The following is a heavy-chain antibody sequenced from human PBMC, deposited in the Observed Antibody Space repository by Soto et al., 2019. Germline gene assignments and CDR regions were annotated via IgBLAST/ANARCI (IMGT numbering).Heavy chain of an antibody. Sequence: PGESLKISCQGSGYSFTSYWIGWVRQMPGKGLEWMGIIYPGDSDTRYSPSFQGQVTISADKSISTAYLQWSSLKASDTAMYYCARVRDRVRGVIGEYNDYWGQGALVTVSS. D-gene: IGHD3-10*01. CDR1: GYSFTSYW. J-gene: IGHJ4*02. CDR3: ARVRDRVRGVIGEYNDY. CDR2: IYPGDSDT. V-gene: IGHV5-51*01.